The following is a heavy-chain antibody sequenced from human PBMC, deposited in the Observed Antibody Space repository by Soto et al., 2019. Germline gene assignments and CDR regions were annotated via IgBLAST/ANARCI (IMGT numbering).Heavy chain of an antibody. CDR2: INYSGST. V-gene: IGHV4-31*03. Sequence: SETLSLNCTVSGGSFNSDTYYWSWIRQHPGKGLEWIGYINYSGSTYYNSSLKSRVTISVDTSKNQFSLKLRSVTAADTAVYYCARAKYYFDLYYAMDVWGQGTTVTVSS. D-gene: IGHD3-22*01. CDR3: ARAKYYFDLYYAMDV. CDR1: GGSFNSDTYY. J-gene: IGHJ6*02.